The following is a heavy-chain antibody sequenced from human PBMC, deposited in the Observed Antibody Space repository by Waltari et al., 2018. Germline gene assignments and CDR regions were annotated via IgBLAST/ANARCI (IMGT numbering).Heavy chain of an antibody. D-gene: IGHD3-10*01. V-gene: IGHV4-34*01. CDR1: GGSFSGYY. J-gene: IGHJ4*02. CDR3: AGRSGLLAHFDY. Sequence: QVQLQQWGAGLLKPSETLSLTCAVYGGSFSGYYWSWIRQPPGKGLEWIGEINHSGSTNYNPAPNRRVTISVDTSKNHFSLTLGAVTAADTAVYYCAGRSGLLAHFDYWGQGTLVTVSS. CDR2: INHSGST.